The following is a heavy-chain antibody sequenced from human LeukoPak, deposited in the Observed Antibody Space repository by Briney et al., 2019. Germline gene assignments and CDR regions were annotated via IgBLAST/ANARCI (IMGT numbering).Heavy chain of an antibody. CDR1: RFTFSTYA. Sequence: PGGSLRLSCAASRFTFSTYAMNWVRQAPGKGLEWVSYISSSGSAIYYADSVKGRFTISRDNAKNSLYLQMNSLRAEDTAVYYCARESPPPTGEFDYWGQGTLVTVYS. J-gene: IGHJ4*02. V-gene: IGHV3-48*03. CDR2: ISSSGSAI. D-gene: IGHD7-27*01. CDR3: ARESPPPTGEFDY.